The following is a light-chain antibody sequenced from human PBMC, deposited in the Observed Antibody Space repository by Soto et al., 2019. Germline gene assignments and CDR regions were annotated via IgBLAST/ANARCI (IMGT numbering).Light chain of an antibody. CDR1: QSISSW. Sequence: IQMTQSPATLSASVGDRVTITCRASQSISSWLAWCQQKPGKAPKLLIFDASSLESGTPSRFSGRRSGTQFTLTINGLQPDDFATYYCQQYDNYKPLTFGGGTKVDIK. CDR3: QQYDNYKPLT. CDR2: DAS. V-gene: IGKV1-5*01. J-gene: IGKJ4*01.